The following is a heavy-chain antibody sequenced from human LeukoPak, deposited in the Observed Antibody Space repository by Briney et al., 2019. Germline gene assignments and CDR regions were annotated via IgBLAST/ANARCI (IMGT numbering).Heavy chain of an antibody. V-gene: IGHV3-66*01. CDR2: IYSGGST. CDR3: ARETRVDFWSGYYPFDY. J-gene: IGHJ4*02. CDR1: GFTVSSNY. Sequence: GGSLRLSCAASGFTVSSNYMSWVRQAPGKGLEWVSVIYSGGSTYYADSVKGRFTISRDNSKNSLYLQMNSLRAEDTAMYYCARETRVDFWSGYYPFDYWGQGTLVTVSS. D-gene: IGHD3-3*01.